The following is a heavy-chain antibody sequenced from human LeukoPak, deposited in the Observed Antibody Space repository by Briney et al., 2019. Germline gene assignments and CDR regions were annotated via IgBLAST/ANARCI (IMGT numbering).Heavy chain of an antibody. CDR3: ARDLGSSSSEDY. Sequence: ASVKVSCKASGYTFTSYDINWVRQASGQGLEWMGWMNPNSGNTGYAQKFQGRVTITRNTSISTAYMELSSLGSEDTAVYYCARDLGSSSSEDYWGQGTLVTVSS. V-gene: IGHV1-8*03. CDR1: GYTFTSYD. J-gene: IGHJ4*02. D-gene: IGHD6-6*01. CDR2: MNPNSGNT.